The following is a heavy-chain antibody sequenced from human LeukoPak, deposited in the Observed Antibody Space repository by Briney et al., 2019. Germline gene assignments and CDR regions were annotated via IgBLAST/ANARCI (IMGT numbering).Heavy chain of an antibody. J-gene: IGHJ4*02. CDR2: INPNSSCT. V-gene: IGHV1-2*02. D-gene: IGHD2-15*01. CDR3: ARGYCSGRSCYLGY. Sequence: ASVKVSCKASGYTLTDYYMHWVRQPPGQGLEWMGWINPNSSCTNYAQKFQSTVTMTRETSISTAYMELRTLRSDDTAVYYCARGYCSGRSCYLGYWGQGTLVTVSS. CDR1: GYTLTDYY.